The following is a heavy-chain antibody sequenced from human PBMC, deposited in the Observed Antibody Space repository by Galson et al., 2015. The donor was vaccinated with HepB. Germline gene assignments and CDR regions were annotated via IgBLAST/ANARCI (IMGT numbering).Heavy chain of an antibody. J-gene: IGHJ4*02. CDR3: ARDSGTDSSGWYGVRAGYFDY. Sequence: LRLSCAASGFTFSSYWMSWVRQAPGKGLEWVANIKQDGSEKYYVDSVKGRFTISRDNAKNSLYLQMNSLRAEDTAVYYCARDSGTDSSGWYGVRAGYFDYWGQGTLVTVSS. V-gene: IGHV3-7*01. CDR2: IKQDGSEK. D-gene: IGHD6-19*01. CDR1: GFTFSSYW.